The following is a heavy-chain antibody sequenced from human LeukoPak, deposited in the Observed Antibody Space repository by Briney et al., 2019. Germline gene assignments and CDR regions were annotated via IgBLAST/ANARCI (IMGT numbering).Heavy chain of an antibody. CDR2: IIPIFGAA. Sequence: SVKVSCKASGDSFNNYAINWVRQAPGQGLEWMGGIIPIFGAADYAQKFQGRVTITSDKSTNTAYMELSSLRSEDTAVYYCARVGFRGYYYYYMDVWGKGTTITISS. J-gene: IGHJ6*03. CDR1: GDSFNNYA. D-gene: IGHD3-10*01. CDR3: ARVGFRGYYYYYMDV. V-gene: IGHV1-69*06.